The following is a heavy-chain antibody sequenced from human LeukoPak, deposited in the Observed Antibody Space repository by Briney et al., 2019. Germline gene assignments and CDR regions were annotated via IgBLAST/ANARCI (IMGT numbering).Heavy chain of an antibody. CDR1: DGSISSYY. CDR2: IHYSGST. D-gene: IGHD3-9*01. CDR3: ARWYNDILANWFDP. J-gene: IGHJ5*02. V-gene: IGHV4-59*01. Sequence: SETLSLTCTVSDGSISSYYWSWIRQPPGKGPEWIGYIHYSGSTNYNPSLKSRVTISVDTSKNQFSLKLSSVTAADTAVYYCARWYNDILANWFDPWGQGTLVTVSS.